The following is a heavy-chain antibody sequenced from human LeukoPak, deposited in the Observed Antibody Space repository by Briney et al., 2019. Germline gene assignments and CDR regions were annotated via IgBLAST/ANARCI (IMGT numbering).Heavy chain of an antibody. J-gene: IGHJ5*01. CDR3: AKDQTSGIAGPFDS. CDR2: INWNSGKT. V-gene: IGHV3-9*01. CDR1: AFIFDDYA. Sequence: GGSLRLSCAASAFIFDDYAMHWVRQAPGKGLEWVSGINWNSGKTVYADSVKGRFTISRDNAKNALYLQMNSLRTEDTAFYYCAKDQTSGIAGPFDSWGQGTLVTVSS. D-gene: IGHD6-13*01.